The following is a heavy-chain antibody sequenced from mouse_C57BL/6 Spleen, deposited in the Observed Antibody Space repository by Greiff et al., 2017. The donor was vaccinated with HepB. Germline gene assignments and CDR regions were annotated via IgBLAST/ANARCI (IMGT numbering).Heavy chain of an antibody. D-gene: IGHD1-1*01. Sequence: DVMLVESGGGLVKPGGSLKLSCAASGFTFSSYAMSWVRQTPEKRLEWVATISDGGSYTYYPDNVKGRFTISRDNAKNNLYLQMSHLKSEDTAMYYCARDWDYGSSYYAMDYWGQGTSVTVSS. CDR3: ARDWDYGSSYYAMDY. J-gene: IGHJ4*01. CDR1: GFTFSSYA. V-gene: IGHV5-4*01. CDR2: ISDGGSYT.